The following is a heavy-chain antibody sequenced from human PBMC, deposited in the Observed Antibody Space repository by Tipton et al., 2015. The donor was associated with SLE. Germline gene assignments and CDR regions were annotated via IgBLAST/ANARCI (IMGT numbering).Heavy chain of an antibody. CDR2: IYHSGST. V-gene: IGHV4-38-2*01. D-gene: IGHD3-22*01. CDR1: GYSISSGYY. CDR3: ASRPYYDSSGSIDY. Sequence: TLSLTCAVSGYSISSGYYWGWIRQPPGKGLEWIGSIYHSGSTYYNPSLKSRVTISVDTSKNQFSLKLSSVTAADTAVYYCASRPYYDSSGSIDYWGQGTLVTVSS. J-gene: IGHJ4*02.